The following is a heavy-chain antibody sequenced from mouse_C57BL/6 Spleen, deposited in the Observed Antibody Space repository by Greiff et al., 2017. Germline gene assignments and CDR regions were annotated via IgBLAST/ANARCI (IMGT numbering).Heavy chain of an antibody. V-gene: IGHV1-69*01. CDR3: SRRKPLCAMDV. Sequence: QVQLQQPGAELVMPGASVKLSCKASGYTFTSYWMHWVKQRPGQGLEWIGEIDPSDSYTNSTPKFKGKSTLTVDKSSSTASMQLTSLTSEDSAFYYCSRRKPLCAMDVWGKGTSVTVSS. CDR2: IDPSDSYT. D-gene: IGHD6-1*01. CDR1: GYTFTSYW. J-gene: IGHJ4*01.